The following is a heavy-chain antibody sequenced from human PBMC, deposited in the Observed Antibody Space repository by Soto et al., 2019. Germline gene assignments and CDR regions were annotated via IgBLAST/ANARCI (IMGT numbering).Heavy chain of an antibody. V-gene: IGHV1-46*01. CDR2: FNPTGDTA. D-gene: IGHD5-18*01. Sequence: ASVKVSCKASGYTFTSYYIHWVRQAPGQGLEWMGIFNPTGDTASYAQKLQGRVTMTRDTSTGTAYVELGSLRSEDTAVYYCARGGRIVDTGIGYYYYHAVDVWGQGTTVTVSS. J-gene: IGHJ6*02. CDR3: ARGGRIVDTGIGYYYYHAVDV. CDR1: GYTFTSYY.